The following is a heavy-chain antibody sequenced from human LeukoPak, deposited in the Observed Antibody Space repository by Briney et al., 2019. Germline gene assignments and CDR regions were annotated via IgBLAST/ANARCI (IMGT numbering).Heavy chain of an antibody. V-gene: IGHV3-23*01. CDR3: AKDKSYGSGSYYDY. D-gene: IGHD3-10*01. Sequence: GGTLRLSCAASEFTFSGYGMSWVRQAPGKGLEWVSVISGSGGSTYYADSVKGRFTISRDNSKNTLYLQMNSLRAEDTAVYYCAKDKSYGSGSYYDYWGQGTLVTVSS. J-gene: IGHJ4*02. CDR1: EFTFSGYG. CDR2: ISGSGGST.